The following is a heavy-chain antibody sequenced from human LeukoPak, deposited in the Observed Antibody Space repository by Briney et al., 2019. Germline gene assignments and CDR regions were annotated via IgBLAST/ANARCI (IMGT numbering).Heavy chain of an antibody. CDR1: GGSFSGYY. CDR3: ARVGSSSWYSWLDP. D-gene: IGHD6-13*01. Sequence: SETLSLTCAVYGGSFSGYYWSWIRQPPGKGLEWIGEINHSGSTNYNPSLKSRVTILVDTSKNQFSLKLSSVTAADTAVYYCARVGSSSWYSWLDPWGQGTLVTVSS. J-gene: IGHJ5*02. CDR2: INHSGST. V-gene: IGHV4-34*01.